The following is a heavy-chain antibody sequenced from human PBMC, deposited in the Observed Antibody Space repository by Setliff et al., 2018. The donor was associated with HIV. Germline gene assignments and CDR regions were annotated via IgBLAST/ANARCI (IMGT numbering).Heavy chain of an antibody. V-gene: IGHV3-21*01. J-gene: IGHJ2*01. Sequence: PGGSLRLSCAASGFTFSSYSMNWVRQAPGKGLEWVSSISSSSSYIYYADSVKGRFTISRDNAKNSLYLQMNSLRAEDTAVYYCARDPTWGSGWYLDLWGRGTLVTVSS. CDR3: ARDPTWGSGWYLDL. D-gene: IGHD6-19*01. CDR1: GFTFSSYS. CDR2: ISSSSSYI.